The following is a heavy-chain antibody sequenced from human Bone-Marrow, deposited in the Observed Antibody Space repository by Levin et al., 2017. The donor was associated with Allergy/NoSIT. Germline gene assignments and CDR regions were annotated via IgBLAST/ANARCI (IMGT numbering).Heavy chain of an antibody. V-gene: IGHV1-18*01. D-gene: IGHD3-3*01. CDR3: ARDFGGDFWSGFFDY. CDR2: ISVYNGNT. CDR1: GYTFISYG. J-gene: IGHJ4*02. Sequence: GESLKISCKASGYTFISYGISWVRQAPGQGLEWMGWISVYNGNTNYAQKVQGRVTMTTDTSTSTAYMELRSLRSDDTAVYYCARDFGGDFWSGFFDYWGQGSLVTVTS.